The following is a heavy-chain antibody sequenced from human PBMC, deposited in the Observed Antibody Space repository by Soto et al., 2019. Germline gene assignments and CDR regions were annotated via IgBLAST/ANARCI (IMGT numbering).Heavy chain of an antibody. V-gene: IGHV1-3*01. CDR3: ARDHGWQYYYFYGMDV. CDR2: INAGNGNT. CDR1: GYAFTSYA. D-gene: IGHD6-19*01. J-gene: IGHJ6*02. Sequence: GASVKVSCKASGYAFTSYAMHWVRQAPGQRLEWMGWINAGNGNTKYSQKFQGRVTITRDTSASTAYMELSSLRSEDTAVYYCARDHGWQYYYFYGMDVWGQGTTVT.